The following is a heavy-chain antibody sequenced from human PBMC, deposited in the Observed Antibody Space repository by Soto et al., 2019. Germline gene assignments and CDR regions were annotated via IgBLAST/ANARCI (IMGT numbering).Heavy chain of an antibody. Sequence: WASVKVSCKASGGTFSSYAISWVRQAPGQGLEWMGGIIPIFGTANYAQKFQGRVTITADESTSTAYMELSSLRSEDTAVYYCARGITGTTLDYWGQGTLVTVSS. CDR1: GGTFSSYA. CDR2: IIPIFGTA. CDR3: ARGITGTTLDY. V-gene: IGHV1-69*13. D-gene: IGHD1-7*01. J-gene: IGHJ4*02.